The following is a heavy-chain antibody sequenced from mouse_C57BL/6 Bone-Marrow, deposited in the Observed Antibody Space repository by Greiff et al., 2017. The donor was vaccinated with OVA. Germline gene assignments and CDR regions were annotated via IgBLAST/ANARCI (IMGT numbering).Heavy chain of an antibody. Sequence: VKLQESGAELARPGASVKMSCKASGYTFTSYTMHWVKQRPGQGLEWIGYINPSSGYTKYNQKFKDKATLTADKSSSTAYMQLSSLTSEDSAFYYCAKSGYSYVVWFAYWGKGTLVTVSA. CDR3: AKSGYSYVVWFAY. CDR2: INPSSGYT. D-gene: IGHD2-12*01. J-gene: IGHJ3*01. V-gene: IGHV1-4*01. CDR1: GYTFTSYT.